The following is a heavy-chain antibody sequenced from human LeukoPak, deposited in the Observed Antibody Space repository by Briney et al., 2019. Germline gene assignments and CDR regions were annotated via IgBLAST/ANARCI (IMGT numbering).Heavy chain of an antibody. CDR1: GFTFSSYW. CDR2: ISSDGSST. V-gene: IGHV3-74*01. D-gene: IGHD6-13*01. Sequence: PGGSLRLXCAASGFTFSSYWMEWVRQAPGKGLVSVSRISSDGSSTNYADFVKGRFTISRDNAKNTVYLQMSSLRVEDMAVYYCARAQRIAGTHWYFDLWGRGTLVTVSS. J-gene: IGHJ2*01. CDR3: ARAQRIAGTHWYFDL.